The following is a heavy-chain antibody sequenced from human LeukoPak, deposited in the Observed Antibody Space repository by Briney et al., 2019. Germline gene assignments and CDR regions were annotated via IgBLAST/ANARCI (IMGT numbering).Heavy chain of an antibody. CDR2: INPSGGST. D-gene: IGHD1/OR15-1a*01. CDR1: GYTFTSYY. V-gene: IGHV1-46*01. Sequence: GASVKVSCKASGYTFTSYYMHWVRQAPGQGLEWMGLINPSGGSTSYAQKFQGRVTMTRDTSTSTVYMELSSLRSEDTAVYYCARDSEHSYYYYGMDVWGQGTTVTVSS. CDR3: ARDSEHSYYYYGMDV. J-gene: IGHJ6*02.